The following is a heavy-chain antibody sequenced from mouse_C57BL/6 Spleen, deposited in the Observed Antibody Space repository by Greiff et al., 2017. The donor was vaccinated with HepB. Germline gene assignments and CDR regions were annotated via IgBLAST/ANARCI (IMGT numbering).Heavy chain of an antibody. D-gene: IGHD4-1*01. V-gene: IGHV5-17*01. CDR2: ISSGSSTI. J-gene: IGHJ2*01. CDR3: ARNWDGGDYFDY. CDR1: GFTFSDYG. Sequence: EVKLMESGGGLVKPGGSLKLSCAASGFTFSDYGMHWVRQAPEKGLEWVAYISSGSSTIYYADTVKGRFTISRDNAKNTLFLQMTSLRSEDTAMYYCARNWDGGDYFDYWGQGTTLTVSS.